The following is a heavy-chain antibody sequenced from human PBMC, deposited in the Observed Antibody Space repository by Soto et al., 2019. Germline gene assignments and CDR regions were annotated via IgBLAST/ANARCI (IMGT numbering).Heavy chain of an antibody. CDR3: ASGGSCYSRYCYFDY. CDR2: IYYSGST. V-gene: IGHV4-59*01. CDR1: GGSISSYY. D-gene: IGHD2-15*01. J-gene: IGHJ4*02. Sequence: ETLSLTCTVSGGSISSYYWSWIRQPPGKGLEWIGYIYYSGSTNYNPSLKSRVTISVDTSKNQFSLKLSSVTAADTAVYYCASGGSCYSRYCYFDYWGQGTLVTVSS.